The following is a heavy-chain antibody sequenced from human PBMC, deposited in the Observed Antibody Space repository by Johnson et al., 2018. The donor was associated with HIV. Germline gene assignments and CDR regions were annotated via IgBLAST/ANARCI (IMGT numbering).Heavy chain of an antibody. J-gene: IGHJ3*02. CDR2: ISYDGSNK. Sequence: QVQLVESGGGVVQPGRSLRLSCAASGFTFSSYAMHWVRQAPGQGLEWVAVISYDGSNKYYADSVKGRFTISRDNSKNTLYLQMNSLRAEDTAVYYCAKFEPDAFDIWGQGTMVTVSS. V-gene: IGHV3-30*04. D-gene: IGHD1-14*01. CDR3: AKFEPDAFDI. CDR1: GFTFSSYA.